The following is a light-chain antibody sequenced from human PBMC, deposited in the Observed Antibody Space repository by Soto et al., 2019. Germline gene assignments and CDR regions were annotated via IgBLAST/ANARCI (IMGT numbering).Light chain of an antibody. CDR1: QSIRNTY. V-gene: IGKV3-20*01. Sequence: EIMLTQSQGTLYLSPGERATLSCRASQSIRNTYIVWYQQKPGQAHRLLIYGASSRASGIPDRFSGSGSGTDFSLAINRLEPEDFALYYCQQFGSSPWTFGQGTKVEIK. CDR2: GAS. CDR3: QQFGSSPWT. J-gene: IGKJ1*01.